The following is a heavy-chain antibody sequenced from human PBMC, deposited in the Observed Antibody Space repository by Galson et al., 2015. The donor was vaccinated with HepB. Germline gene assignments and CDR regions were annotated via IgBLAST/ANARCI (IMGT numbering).Heavy chain of an antibody. D-gene: IGHD6-19*01. J-gene: IGHJ4*02. Sequence: SLRLSCAASGFTFSSYAMHWVRQAPGEGLQWMAIISYDGRNKYYADSVKGRFTISRDNSKSTLYLQMNSLRAEDTAKYYCARDSVVAGSRWMKDFDYWGQGILVTVSS. CDR1: GFTFSSYA. V-gene: IGHV3-30*04. CDR2: ISYDGRNK. CDR3: ARDSVVAGSRWMKDFDY.